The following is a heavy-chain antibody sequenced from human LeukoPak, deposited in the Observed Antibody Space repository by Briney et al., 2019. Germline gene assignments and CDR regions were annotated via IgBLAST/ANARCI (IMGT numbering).Heavy chain of an antibody. J-gene: IGHJ3*02. V-gene: IGHV4-39*01. CDR3: ARHHISGWLQTAFDI. D-gene: IGHD5-24*01. CDR1: GGAISSSSYY. Sequence: SETLSLTCTVSGGAISSSSYYWGWIRQPPGKGLEWIVSVCESGSTHYNPSLKSRVTISVDTSKNQFSLKLSSVTAADTAVYYCARHHISGWLQTAFDIWGQGTMVTASA. CDR2: VCESGST.